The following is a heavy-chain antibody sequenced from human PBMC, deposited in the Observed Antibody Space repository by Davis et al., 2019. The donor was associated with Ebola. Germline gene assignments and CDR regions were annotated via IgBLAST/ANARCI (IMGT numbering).Heavy chain of an antibody. CDR1: GFTFSDYY. Sequence: PGGSLRLSCAASGFTFSDYYMTWIRQAPGKGLEWVGRIQSKTDGGITDYAAPGNGRFTISSDDSKNTLYLQMNSLKTEDTAVYYCTTDPPGGGVVVVAATTLMGYYYGMDVWGQGTTVTVSS. V-gene: IGHV3-15*01. CDR3: TTDPPGGGVVVVAATTLMGYYYGMDV. CDR2: IQSKTDGGIT. D-gene: IGHD2-15*01. J-gene: IGHJ6*02.